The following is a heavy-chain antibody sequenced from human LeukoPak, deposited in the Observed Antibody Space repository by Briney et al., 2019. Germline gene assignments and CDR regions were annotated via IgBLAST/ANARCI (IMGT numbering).Heavy chain of an antibody. V-gene: IGHV4-34*01. CDR3: ARDSGSSGYYYYGY. CDR2: INHSGST. Sequence: PSETLSLTCAVYGGSFSGYYWSWIRQPPGKGLEWIGEINHSGSTNYNPSLKSRVTMSVDTSKNQFSLKLSSVTAADTAVYYCARDSGSSGYYYYGYWGQGTLVTVSS. CDR1: GGSFSGYY. J-gene: IGHJ4*02. D-gene: IGHD3-22*01.